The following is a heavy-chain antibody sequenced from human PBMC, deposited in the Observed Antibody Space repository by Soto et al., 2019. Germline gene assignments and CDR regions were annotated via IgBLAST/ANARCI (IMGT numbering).Heavy chain of an antibody. V-gene: IGHV3-23*01. Sequence: VQLQESGPGLVKPSGTLSLTCTVSGGSITSSNWWSWVRQPPGKGLEWVSAISGSGGSTYYADSVKGRFTISRDNSKNTLYLQMNSLRAEDTAVYYCAKDRCSSTSCYWDYWGQGTLVTVSS. J-gene: IGHJ4*02. CDR3: AKDRCSSTSCYWDY. CDR1: GGSITSSN. D-gene: IGHD2-2*01. CDR2: ISGSGGST.